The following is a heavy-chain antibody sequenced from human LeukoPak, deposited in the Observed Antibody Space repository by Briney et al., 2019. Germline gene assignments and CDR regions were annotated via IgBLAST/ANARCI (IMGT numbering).Heavy chain of an antibody. D-gene: IGHD3-10*01. CDR2: ISYDGSNK. Sequence: GRSLRLSCAASGFTFSSYAMHWVRQAPGKGLEWVAVISYDGSNKYYADSVKGRFTISRDNSKNTLYLQMNSLRAEDTAVYYCARDKDGSGNRNYYFDYWGQGTLVTVSS. V-gene: IGHV3-30-3*01. J-gene: IGHJ4*02. CDR3: ARDKDGSGNRNYYFDY. CDR1: GFTFSSYA.